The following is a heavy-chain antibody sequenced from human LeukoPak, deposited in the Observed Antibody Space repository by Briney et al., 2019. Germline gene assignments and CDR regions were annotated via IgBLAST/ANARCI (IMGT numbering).Heavy chain of an antibody. V-gene: IGHV4-31*03. D-gene: IGHD6-19*01. CDR2: IYYSGST. CDR3: ARGESYSSGWYNWFDP. CDR1: GGSISSGDYY. Sequence: PSQTLSLTCTVSGGSISSGDYYWSWIRQHPGKGLEWIGYIYYSGSTYYNPSLKSRVTISVDTSKNQFSLKLSSVTAADTAVYYCARGESYSSGWYNWFDPWGQGTLVTVSS. J-gene: IGHJ5*02.